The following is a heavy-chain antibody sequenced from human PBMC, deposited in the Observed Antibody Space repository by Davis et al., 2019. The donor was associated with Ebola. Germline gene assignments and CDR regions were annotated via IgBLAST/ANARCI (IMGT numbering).Heavy chain of an antibody. J-gene: IGHJ4*02. CDR1: GYTFTSYY. V-gene: IGHV1-46*01. Sequence: ASVQVSCKASGYTFTSYYMHWVRQAPGQGLEWMGIINPSGGSTSYAQKFQGRVTMTRDTSTSTVYMELSSLRSEDTAVYYCARDHCSGGSCYSRYFDYWGQGTLVTVSS. CDR2: INPSGGST. D-gene: IGHD2-15*01. CDR3: ARDHCSGGSCYSRYFDY.